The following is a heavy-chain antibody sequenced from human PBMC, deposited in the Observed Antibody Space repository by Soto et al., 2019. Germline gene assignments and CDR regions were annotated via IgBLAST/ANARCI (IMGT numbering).Heavy chain of an antibody. CDR2: ISGSGGST. Sequence: GGCMRLSCAASGFTFSSYAMSWVRQAPGKGLEWVSAISGSGGSTYYADSVKGRFTISRDNSKNTLYLQMNSLRAEDTAVYYCANADYDNLTGPRTIDYLGQATLVTVS. V-gene: IGHV3-23*01. D-gene: IGHD3-9*01. J-gene: IGHJ4*02. CDR3: ANADYDNLTGPRTIDY. CDR1: GFTFSSYA.